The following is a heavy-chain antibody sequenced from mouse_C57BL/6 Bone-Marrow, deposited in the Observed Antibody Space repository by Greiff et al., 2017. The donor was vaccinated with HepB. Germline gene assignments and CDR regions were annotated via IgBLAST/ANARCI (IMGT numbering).Heavy chain of an antibody. CDR3: ARVGGHPAWFAY. CDR2: IHPNSGST. V-gene: IGHV1-64*01. Sequence: QVQLQQPGAELVKPGASVKLSCKASGYTFTSYWMHWVKQRPGQGLEWIGMIHPNSGSTNYNEKFKSKDTLTVDKSSITAYMQLSSMTSEDSAVYYYARVGGHPAWFAYWGQGTLVTVSA. D-gene: IGHD3-3*01. J-gene: IGHJ3*01. CDR1: GYTFTSYW.